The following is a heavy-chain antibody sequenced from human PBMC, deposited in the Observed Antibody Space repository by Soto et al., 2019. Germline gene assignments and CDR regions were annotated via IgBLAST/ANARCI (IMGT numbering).Heavy chain of an antibody. CDR2: ISAYNGNT. Sequence: QVQLVQSGAEVKKPGASVKVSCKASGYTFSNYGISWVRQAPGQGLEWMGWISAYNGNTKYAQKRQGRGTMTTDNATSTAYMELRSMRSDDTAVYYCARDSPPVDYWGQGTLVTVSS. CDR1: GYTFSNYG. V-gene: IGHV1-18*01. CDR3: ARDSPPVDY. J-gene: IGHJ4*02.